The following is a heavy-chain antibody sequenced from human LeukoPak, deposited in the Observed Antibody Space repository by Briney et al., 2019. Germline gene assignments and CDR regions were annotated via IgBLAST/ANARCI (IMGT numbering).Heavy chain of an antibody. V-gene: IGHV3-48*01. D-gene: IGHD2/OR15-2a*01. J-gene: IGHJ4*02. CDR2: ISSSSSTI. Sequence: GGSLRLSCAASGFTFSSYSMNWVCQAPGKGLEWVSYISSSSSTIYYADSVKGRFTISRDNAKNSLYLQMNSLRAEDTAVYYCARDLEYLGWDYWGQGTLVTVSS. CDR3: ARDLEYLGWDY. CDR1: GFTFSSYS.